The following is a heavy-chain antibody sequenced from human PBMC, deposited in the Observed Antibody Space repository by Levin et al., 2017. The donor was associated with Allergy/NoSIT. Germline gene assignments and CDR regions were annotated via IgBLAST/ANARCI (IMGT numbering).Heavy chain of an antibody. CDR3: AHSLTYYYDSIRPMGGWFDP. V-gene: IGHV2-5*02. D-gene: IGHD3-22*01. CDR1: GFSLSTSGVG. CDR2: IYWDDDK. Sequence: SGPTLVKPTQTLTLTCTFSGFSLSTSGVGVGWIRQPPGKALEWLALIYWDDDKRYSPSLKSRLTITKDTSKNQVVLTMTNMDPVDTATYYCAHSLTYYYDSIRPMGGWFDPWGQGTLVTVSS. J-gene: IGHJ5*02.